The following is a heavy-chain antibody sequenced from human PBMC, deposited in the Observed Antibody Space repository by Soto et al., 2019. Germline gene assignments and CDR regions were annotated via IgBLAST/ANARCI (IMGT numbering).Heavy chain of an antibody. J-gene: IGHJ5*02. CDR2: IYYSGST. CDR3: ARDPGSSTSYFNWFDP. CDR1: GGSISSGGYY. Sequence: SETLSLTCTVSGGSISSGGYYWSWIRQHPGKGLEWIGYIYYSGSTYYNPSLKSRVTISVDTSKNQFSLKLSSVTAADTAVYYCARDPGSSTSYFNWFDPWGQGTLITVSS. D-gene: IGHD2-2*01. V-gene: IGHV4-31*03.